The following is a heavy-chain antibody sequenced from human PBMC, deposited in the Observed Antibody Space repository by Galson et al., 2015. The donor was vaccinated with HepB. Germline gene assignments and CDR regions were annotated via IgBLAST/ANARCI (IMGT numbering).Heavy chain of an antibody. CDR1: GYTFTSYG. J-gene: IGHJ6*03. D-gene: IGHD3-16*01. Sequence: SVKVSCKDYGYTFTSYGISWVRQAPGQGLEWMGWSSAYNGNTNYAQKLQGRVTMTTDTATSTAYMELRSLRSDDTAVYYCARRPGGSCYVAYYYYYMDVLGKVTTVTVSS. V-gene: IGHV1-18*01. CDR2: SSAYNGNT. CDR3: ARRPGGSCYVAYYYYYMDV.